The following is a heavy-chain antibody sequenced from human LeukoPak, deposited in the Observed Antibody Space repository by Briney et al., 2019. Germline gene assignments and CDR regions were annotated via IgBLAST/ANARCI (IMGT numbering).Heavy chain of an antibody. D-gene: IGHD4-17*01. Sequence: SETLSLTCTVSGGSISSGSYYWSWIRQPAGKGLEWIGRIYTSGSTNYNPPLKSRVTISVDTSKDQFSLKLSSVTAADTVVYYCARGLRSPGPSQRWYMDVWGKGTTVTVSS. CDR1: GGSISSGSYY. J-gene: IGHJ6*03. CDR2: IYTSGST. V-gene: IGHV4-61*02. CDR3: ARGLRSPGPSQRWYMDV.